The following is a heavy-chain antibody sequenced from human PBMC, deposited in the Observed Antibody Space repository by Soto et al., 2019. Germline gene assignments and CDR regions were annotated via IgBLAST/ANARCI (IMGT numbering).Heavy chain of an antibody. CDR1: GGSFSGYY. V-gene: IGHV4-34*01. Sequence: PSETLSLTCAVYGGSFSGYYWSWIRQPPGKGLEWIGEINHSGSTNYNPSLKSRVTISVDTSKNQFSLKLRSVTAADTAVYYCARTALGWFDPWGQGTLVTVSS. CDR2: INHSGST. D-gene: IGHD2-21*02. CDR3: ARTALGWFDP. J-gene: IGHJ5*02.